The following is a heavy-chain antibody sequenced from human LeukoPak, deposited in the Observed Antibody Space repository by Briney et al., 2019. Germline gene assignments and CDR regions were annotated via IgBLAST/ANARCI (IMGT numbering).Heavy chain of an antibody. V-gene: IGHV4-59*01. CDR1: GGSISSYY. Sequence: SETLSLTCTVSGGSISSYYWSWIRQPPGKGLEWNGYIYYSGSTNYNPSLKSRVTISVDTSKNQFSLKLSSVTAADTAVYYCARLILSRWFGPWGQGTLVTVSS. CDR2: IYYSGST. J-gene: IGHJ5*02. CDR3: ARLILSRWFGP.